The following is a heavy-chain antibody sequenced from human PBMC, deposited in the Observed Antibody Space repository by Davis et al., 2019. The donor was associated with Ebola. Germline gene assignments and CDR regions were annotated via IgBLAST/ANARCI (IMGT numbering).Heavy chain of an antibody. D-gene: IGHD6-6*01. Sequence: MPSETLSLTCTVSGYSISSGYYWGWIRQPPGKGLEWIGYIYYSGSTNYNPSLKSRVTISVDTSKNQFSLKLSSVTAADTAVYYCARGPPSIAARVFDYWGQGTLVTVSS. CDR1: GYSISSGYY. V-gene: IGHV4-61*01. J-gene: IGHJ4*02. CDR3: ARGPPSIAARVFDY. CDR2: IYYSGST.